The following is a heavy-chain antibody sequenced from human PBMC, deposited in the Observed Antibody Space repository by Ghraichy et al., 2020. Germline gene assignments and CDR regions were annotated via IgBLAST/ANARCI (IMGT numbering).Heavy chain of an antibody. CDR2: IYYSGST. D-gene: IGHD6-13*01. CDR1: GGSISNYY. CDR3: AIQIAAVYYYFDY. Sequence: SETLSLTCTVSGGSISNYYWGWIRQPPGKGLEWIGSIYYSGSTYYNPSLKSRVTISVDTSKNQFSLKLSSVTAADTAVYYCAIQIAAVYYYFDYWGQGTLVTVSS. V-gene: IGHV4-39*01. J-gene: IGHJ4*02.